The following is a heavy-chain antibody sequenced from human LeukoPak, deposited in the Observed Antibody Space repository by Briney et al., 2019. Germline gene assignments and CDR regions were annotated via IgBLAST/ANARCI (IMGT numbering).Heavy chain of an antibody. Sequence: PSETLSLTCTVSGGSISSYYWSWIRQPPGKGLEWIGYIYYSGSTNYNPSLKSRVTISVDTSKNQFSLKLSSVTAADTAVYYCARTDNYYDSSGYYYVRSAWYFDLWGRGTLVTVSS. CDR3: ARTDNYYDSSGYYYVRSAWYFDL. J-gene: IGHJ2*01. CDR1: GGSISSYY. D-gene: IGHD3-22*01. V-gene: IGHV4-59*08. CDR2: IYYSGST.